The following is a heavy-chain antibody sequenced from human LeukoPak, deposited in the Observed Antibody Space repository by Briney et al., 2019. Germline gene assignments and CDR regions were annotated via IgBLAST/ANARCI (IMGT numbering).Heavy chain of an antibody. V-gene: IGHV3-30-3*01. CDR2: ISYDGSDK. CDR1: GFTFSRYA. J-gene: IGHJ5*02. CDR3: ARVVVAATLGNWFDP. D-gene: IGHD6-19*01. Sequence: GGSLRLSCAASGFTFSRYAMHWVRQAPGKGLDWVAVISYDGSDKYYGDSVKGRFTISRDNSKNTLYLQMNSLRAEDTGVYYCARVVVAATLGNWFDPWAQGTLVTVPS.